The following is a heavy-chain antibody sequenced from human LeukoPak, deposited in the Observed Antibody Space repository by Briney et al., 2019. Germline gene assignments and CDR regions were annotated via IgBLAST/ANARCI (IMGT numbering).Heavy chain of an antibody. Sequence: SGTLSLTCTVSGGSISSGSYYWSWIRQPPGKGLEWIGRIYTSGSTNYNPSLKSRVTISVDTSKNQFSLKLSSVTAADTAVYYCARVEKYYYGSGSEVDYWGQGTLVTVSS. CDR1: GGSISSGSYY. J-gene: IGHJ4*02. CDR3: ARVEKYYYGSGSEVDY. D-gene: IGHD3-10*01. CDR2: IYTSGST. V-gene: IGHV4-61*02.